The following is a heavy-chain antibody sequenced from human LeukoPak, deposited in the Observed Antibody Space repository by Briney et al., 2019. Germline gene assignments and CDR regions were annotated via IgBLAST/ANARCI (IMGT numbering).Heavy chain of an antibody. J-gene: IGHJ4*02. V-gene: IGHV1-18*01. Sequence: ASVKVSCKASGYTXTSYRISWVRQAPGQGLEWMGWISAYNGNTNYAQKFQDRVTMTTDTSTNTAYMELRSLRSDDTAVYYCAASGWSKPYYFDYWGQGTLVTVSS. CDR2: ISAYNGNT. D-gene: IGHD6-19*01. CDR1: GYTXTSYR. CDR3: AASGWSKPYYFDY.